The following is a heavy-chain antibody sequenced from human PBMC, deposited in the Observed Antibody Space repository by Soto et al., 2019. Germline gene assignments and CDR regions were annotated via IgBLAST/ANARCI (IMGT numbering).Heavy chain of an antibody. Sequence: GGSLRLSCAASGFTFSSYAMSWVRQAPGKGLEWVSAISGSGGSTYYADSVKGRFTISRDNSKNTLYLQMNSLRAEDTAVYYCAKAAITMVRGVITDYYYYYGMDVWGQGTTVTVS. CDR2: ISGSGGST. CDR1: GFTFSSYA. CDR3: AKAAITMVRGVITDYYYYYGMDV. D-gene: IGHD3-10*01. J-gene: IGHJ6*02. V-gene: IGHV3-23*01.